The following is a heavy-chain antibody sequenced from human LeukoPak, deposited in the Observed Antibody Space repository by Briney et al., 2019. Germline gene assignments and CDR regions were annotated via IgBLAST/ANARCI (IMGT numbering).Heavy chain of an antibody. CDR2: IHHSGST. CDR1: GDAITSDKYY. CDR3: VRVGGSGSYAFDI. Sequence: PSETLSLTCTVSGDAITSDKYYWGWIRQPPGKGLEWIGNIHHSGSTYYSPSLKSRVTISVDTSKNQFSLKLSSVTAADTAVYYCVRVGGSGSYAFDIWGQGTMVTVSS. D-gene: IGHD3-10*01. V-gene: IGHV4-39*07. J-gene: IGHJ3*02.